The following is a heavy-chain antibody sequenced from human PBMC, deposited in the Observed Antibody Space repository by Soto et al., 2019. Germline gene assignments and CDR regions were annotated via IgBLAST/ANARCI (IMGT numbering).Heavy chain of an antibody. CDR1: GGSVSSGSYY. CDR3: ARGIAARWYFDL. D-gene: IGHD6-6*01. Sequence: QVQLQESGPGLVKPSETLSLTCTVSGGSVSSGSYYWSWIRQPPGKGLEWIGYIYYSGSTNYNPSRKSRVTISVDTSKNQFSLKLSSVTAADTAVYYCARGIAARWYFDLWGRGTLVTVSS. J-gene: IGHJ2*01. V-gene: IGHV4-61*01. CDR2: IYYSGST.